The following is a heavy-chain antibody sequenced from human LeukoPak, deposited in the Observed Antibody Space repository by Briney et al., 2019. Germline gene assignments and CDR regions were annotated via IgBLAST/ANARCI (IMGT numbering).Heavy chain of an antibody. CDR1: GFTFSSYA. D-gene: IGHD1-26*01. J-gene: IGHJ4*02. CDR3: AKDISNKVGATSFDY. Sequence: PGGSLRLSCAASGFTFSSYAMSWVRQAPGKGLEWISYISSSGDTIFYADSVKGRFTISRDNAKNSLYLQMNSLRAEDTALYYCAKDISNKVGATSFDYWGQGTLVTVSS. V-gene: IGHV3-48*04. CDR2: ISSSGDTI.